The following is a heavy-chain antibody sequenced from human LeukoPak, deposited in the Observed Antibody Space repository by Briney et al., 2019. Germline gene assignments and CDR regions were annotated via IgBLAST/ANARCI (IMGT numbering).Heavy chain of an antibody. CDR1: GFTFSDYC. CDR3: ARWSACTSTSCYAGQRHFDN. Sequence: PGGSLRLSCAASGFTFSDYCMSWIRQAPGKGLEWVSYISSSSSYTNYADSVKGRFTISRDNAKNSLYLQMNSLRAEDTAVYYCARWSACTSTSCYAGQRHFDNWGQGTLVTVSS. V-gene: IGHV3-11*06. J-gene: IGHJ4*02. CDR2: ISSSSSYT. D-gene: IGHD2-2*01.